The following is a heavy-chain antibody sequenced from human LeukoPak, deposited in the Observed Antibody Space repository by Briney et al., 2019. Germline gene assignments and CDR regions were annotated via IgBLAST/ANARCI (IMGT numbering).Heavy chain of an antibody. V-gene: IGHV4-34*01. J-gene: IGHJ4*02. CDR3: VRLNDYVGKIDY. D-gene: IGHD4-17*01. CDR1: GGSFSGYY. CDR2: INHSGST. Sequence: SETLSLTCAVYGGSFSGYYWSWIRQPPGKGLEWIGEINHSGSTNYNPSLKSRVTISVDTSKNQFSLKLSSVTAADTAVYYCVRLNDYVGKIDYWGQGTLVTVSS.